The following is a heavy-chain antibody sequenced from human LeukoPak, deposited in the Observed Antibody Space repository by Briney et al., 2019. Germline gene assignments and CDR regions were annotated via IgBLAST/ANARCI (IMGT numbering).Heavy chain of an antibody. CDR2: IIPIFGTA. Sequence: SVKVSCKASGGTFSSYAISWVRQAPGQGLEWMGRIIPIFGTANYAQKFQGRVTITTDESTSTAYMELSSLRPEGTAEYYCASVGYSGYDSVDYWGQGTLVTVSS. CDR3: ASVGYSGYDSVDY. CDR1: GGTFSSYA. D-gene: IGHD5-12*01. J-gene: IGHJ4*02. V-gene: IGHV1-69*05.